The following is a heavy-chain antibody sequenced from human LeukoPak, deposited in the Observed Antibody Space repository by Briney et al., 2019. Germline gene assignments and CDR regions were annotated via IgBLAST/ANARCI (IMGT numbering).Heavy chain of an antibody. CDR3: ARWNSYDSSEIFDY. CDR2: ISAYNGNT. CDR1: GYTFTSYG. Sequence: ASVKVSCKASGYTFTSYGISWVRQAPGQGLEWVGWISAYNGNTNYAQKVQGRVTMTTDTSTSTAYMELRSLRSDDTAVYYCARWNSYDSSEIFDYWGQGTLVTVSS. D-gene: IGHD3-22*01. J-gene: IGHJ4*02. V-gene: IGHV1-18*01.